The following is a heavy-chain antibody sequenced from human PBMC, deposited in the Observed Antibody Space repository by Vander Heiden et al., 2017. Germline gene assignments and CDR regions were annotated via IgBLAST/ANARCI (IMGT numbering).Heavy chain of an antibody. CDR2: IRNKAASHTT. J-gene: IGHJ1*01. CDR3: ATSPSSGYN. V-gene: IGHV3-72*01. Sequence: EVQLVESEGGLVQPGGSLRLSCVGSGFTFSDHYMDGVRQAPGKGLEWVGRIRNKAASHTTAYAASVEGRFAISRDDSKNSLYLQLNSLKTEDTAMYYCATSPSSGYNWGQGTQVTVSS. D-gene: IGHD3-22*01. CDR1: GFTFSDHY.